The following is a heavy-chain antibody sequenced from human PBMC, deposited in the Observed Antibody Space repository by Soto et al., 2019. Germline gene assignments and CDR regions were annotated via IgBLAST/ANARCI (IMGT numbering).Heavy chain of an antibody. V-gene: IGHV4-34*01. CDR1: GGSFSGYY. Sequence: SETLSLTCAVYGGSFSGYYWNWIRQPPGKGLEWIGEINHSGSTNYNPSLKSRVTISVDTSKNQFSLKLSSVTAADTAVYYCARSSIAPRLFIYPFDYWGQGTLVSVSS. D-gene: IGHD6-6*01. CDR2: INHSGST. J-gene: IGHJ4*02. CDR3: ARSSIAPRLFIYPFDY.